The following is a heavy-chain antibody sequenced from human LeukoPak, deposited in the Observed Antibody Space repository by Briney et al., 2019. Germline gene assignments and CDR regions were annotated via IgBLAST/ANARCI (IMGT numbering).Heavy chain of an antibody. Sequence: GGSLRLSCAASGFTFSSYAMSWVRQAPGKGLEWVSAISGSGGSTYYADSVKGRFTISRDNSKNTLYLQMNSLRAEDTAVYYCARDDIYGDYSDYWGQGTLVTVSS. V-gene: IGHV3-23*01. CDR1: GFTFSSYA. J-gene: IGHJ4*02. CDR3: ARDDIYGDYSDY. CDR2: ISGSGGST. D-gene: IGHD4-17*01.